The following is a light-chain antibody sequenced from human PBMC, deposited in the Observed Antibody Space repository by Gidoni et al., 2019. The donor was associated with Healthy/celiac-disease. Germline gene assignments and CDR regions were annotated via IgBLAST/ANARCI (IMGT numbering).Light chain of an antibody. Sequence: EIVLTQSPGTLSLSPGERATLTCSASQSVSSSYLAWYQQKPGQAPRLLIYGASSRATGIPDRFSGRGSGTDFTLTISRLEPEEAAVYCCQQYGSSPGTFGQGTKVEIK. CDR2: GAS. CDR1: QSVSSSY. V-gene: IGKV3-20*01. J-gene: IGKJ1*01. CDR3: QQYGSSPGT.